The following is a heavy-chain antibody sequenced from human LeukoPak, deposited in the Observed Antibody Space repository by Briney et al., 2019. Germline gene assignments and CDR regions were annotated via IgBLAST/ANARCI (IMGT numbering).Heavy chain of an antibody. V-gene: IGHV3-30*02. D-gene: IGHD3-10*01. CDR1: GFILNNYG. Sequence: GGSLRLSCAASGFILNNYGMHWVRQVPGKGLEWMAYIRYDGSNEYNRDSVKGRLTISRDNSKNMVYLQMNSLRADDTAVYYCAKDLGITMIRGAMEFDPWAQGTLVTVSS. CDR2: IRYDGSNE. CDR3: AKDLGITMIRGAMEFDP. J-gene: IGHJ5*02.